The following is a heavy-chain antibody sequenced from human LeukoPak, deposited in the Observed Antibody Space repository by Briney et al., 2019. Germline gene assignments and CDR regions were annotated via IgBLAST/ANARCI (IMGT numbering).Heavy chain of an antibody. V-gene: IGHV3-7*03. Sequence: GGFLRLSCEASGLTFSRYWLTWVRQAPGKGLEWVANINEGGSEKDYVGSVKGRFTISRDNAKSSLYLQMNNLRDDDTAVYHCVSRACTITACYVASWRCFDHWGQGTPVTVSS. J-gene: IGHJ4*02. CDR1: GLTFSRYW. D-gene: IGHD2-2*01. CDR3: VSRACTITACYVASWRCFDH. CDR2: INEGGSEK.